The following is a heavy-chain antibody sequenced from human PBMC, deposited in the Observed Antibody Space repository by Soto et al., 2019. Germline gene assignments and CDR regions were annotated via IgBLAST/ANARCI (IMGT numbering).Heavy chain of an antibody. Sequence: GGSLRLSCAASGFTFSSYAMSWVRQAPGKGLEWVSAISGSGGSTYYADSVKGRFTISRDNSKNTLYLQMNSLRAEDTAVYYCAKDLFVRYFDWPPPYGTYRDYYYYRMDVWGQGTTVTVSS. CDR1: GFTFSSYA. V-gene: IGHV3-23*01. J-gene: IGHJ6*02. CDR2: ISGSGGST. D-gene: IGHD3-9*01. CDR3: AKDLFVRYFDWPPPYGTYRDYYYYRMDV.